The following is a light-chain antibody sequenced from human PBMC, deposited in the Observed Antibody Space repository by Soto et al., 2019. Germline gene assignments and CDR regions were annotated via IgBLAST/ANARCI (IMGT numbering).Light chain of an antibody. Sequence: QSALTQPASVSGSPGQSITISCTGTSSDVGSYNLVSWYQQHPGKAPKLMIYEGSKRPSGVSNRFSGSKSGNTASLTISGLQAEDEADYYCCSYAGSSTVCVFGGGTKLTVL. V-gene: IGLV2-23*01. CDR1: SSDVGSYNL. J-gene: IGLJ3*02. CDR2: EGS. CDR3: CSYAGSSTVCV.